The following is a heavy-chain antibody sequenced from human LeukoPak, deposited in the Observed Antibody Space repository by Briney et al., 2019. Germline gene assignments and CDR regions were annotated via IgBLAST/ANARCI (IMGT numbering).Heavy chain of an antibody. J-gene: IGHJ4*02. CDR2: ISWNSGSI. CDR3: ARERSSGSYDGNYFDY. CDR1: GFTFDDYA. V-gene: IGHV3-9*01. Sequence: GGSLRLSCAASGFTFDDYAMHWVRQAPGKGLEWVSGISWNSGSIGYADSVKGRFTISRDNAKNSLYLQMNSLRAEDTALYYCARERSSGSYDGNYFDYWGQGTLVTVSS. D-gene: IGHD1-26*01.